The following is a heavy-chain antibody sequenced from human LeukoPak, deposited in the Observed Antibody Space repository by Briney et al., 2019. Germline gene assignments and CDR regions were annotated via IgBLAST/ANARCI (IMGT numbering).Heavy chain of an antibody. CDR3: ARDVSGRDDF. CDR1: GLTFKNYA. V-gene: IGHV3-23*01. CDR2: ISGSGDST. J-gene: IGHJ4*02. Sequence: GGSLRLSCAVSGLTFKNYAMSWIRQAPGKGLEWVSGISGSGDSTYYADSVKGRFTISRDNAKNTLFLQMNSLRVEDTAVYYCARDVSGRDDFWGQGTLVTVSS. D-gene: IGHD6-25*01.